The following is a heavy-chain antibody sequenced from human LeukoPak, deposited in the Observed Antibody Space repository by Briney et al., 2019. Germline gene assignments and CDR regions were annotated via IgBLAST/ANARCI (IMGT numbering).Heavy chain of an antibody. Sequence: ASVKVSCKASGFTFTSSAVQWVRQARGQRLERIGWIVVGSGNTNYAQKFQERVTITRDMSTSTAYMELSSLRSEDTAVYYCAADRLYGDGYNLLDYWGQGTLVTVSS. V-gene: IGHV1-58*01. D-gene: IGHD5-24*01. CDR2: IVVGSGNT. CDR3: AADRLYGDGYNLLDY. CDR1: GFTFTSSA. J-gene: IGHJ4*02.